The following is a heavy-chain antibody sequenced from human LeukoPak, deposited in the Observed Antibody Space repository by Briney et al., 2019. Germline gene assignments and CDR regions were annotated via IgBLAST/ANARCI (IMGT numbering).Heavy chain of an antibody. CDR3: ARDPGAVGYYFDY. CDR1: GFTFSSYS. D-gene: IGHD1-26*01. J-gene: IGHJ4*02. CDR2: ISSSSSYI. Sequence: GGSPRLSCAASGFTFSSYSMNWVRQAPGKGLEWVSSISSSSSYIYYADSVKGRFTISRDNAKNSPYLQMNSLRAEDTAVYYCARDPGAVGYYFDYWGQGTLVTVSS. V-gene: IGHV3-21*01.